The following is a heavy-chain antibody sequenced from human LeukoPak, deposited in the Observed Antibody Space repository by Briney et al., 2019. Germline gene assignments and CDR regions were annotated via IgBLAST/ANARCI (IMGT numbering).Heavy chain of an antibody. Sequence: GGSLRLSCAASGFTFSSYSMNWVRQAPGKGLEWVSSISSSSSYIYYADSVKGRFTISRDNAKNSLYLQMNSLRAEDTAVYYCARDPNSSGWYMDYFDYWGQGTLVTVSS. J-gene: IGHJ4*02. CDR2: ISSSSSYI. CDR3: ARDPNSSGWYMDYFDY. CDR1: GFTFSSYS. V-gene: IGHV3-21*01. D-gene: IGHD6-19*01.